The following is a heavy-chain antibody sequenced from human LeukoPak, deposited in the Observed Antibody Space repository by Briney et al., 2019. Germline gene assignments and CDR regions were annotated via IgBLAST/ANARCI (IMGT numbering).Heavy chain of an antibody. Sequence: GGSLRLSCAASGFTFSSYATHWVRQAPGKGLEWVAVISYDGSNKYYADSVKGRFTISRDNSKNTLYLQMNSLRAEDTAVYYCARQTPYDFWSGYGIYGMDVWGQGTTVTVSS. CDR1: GFTFSSYA. CDR3: ARQTPYDFWSGYGIYGMDV. V-gene: IGHV3-30-3*01. CDR2: ISYDGSNK. J-gene: IGHJ6*02. D-gene: IGHD3-3*01.